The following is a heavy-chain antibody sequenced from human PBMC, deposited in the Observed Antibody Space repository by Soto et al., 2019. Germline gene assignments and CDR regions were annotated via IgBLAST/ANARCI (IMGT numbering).Heavy chain of an antibody. D-gene: IGHD3-10*01. CDR3: ARDNRHYFGSGSYPFDY. J-gene: IGHJ4*02. CDR1: GFTFSNYA. CDR2: IWSDGTKK. Sequence: QVQLVESGGGVVQPGRSLRLSCGASGFTFSNYARHWFRQAPAKGLEWVAVIWSDGTKKYYADSVKGRFTASRDNSKNTLYLQMNSLRAEDTAVYFCARDNRHYFGSGSYPFDYWGQGTLVTVSS. V-gene: IGHV3-33*08.